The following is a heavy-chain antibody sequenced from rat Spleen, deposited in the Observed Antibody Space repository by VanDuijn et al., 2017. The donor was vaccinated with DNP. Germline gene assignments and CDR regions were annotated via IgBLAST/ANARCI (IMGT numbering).Heavy chain of an antibody. D-gene: IGHD1-1*01. Sequence: EVQLVESGGDLVQPGRSLKLFCAASGFTFSDYYMAWIRQAPTKGLEWVAYLTYDGGSTYYRDSVKGRFTISRDNAKSTLYLQMDSLRSEDTATYYCTRDLATVVPYWGQGVMVTVSS. CDR3: TRDLATVVPY. V-gene: IGHV5-20*01. CDR2: LTYDGGST. J-gene: IGHJ2*01. CDR1: GFTFSDYY.